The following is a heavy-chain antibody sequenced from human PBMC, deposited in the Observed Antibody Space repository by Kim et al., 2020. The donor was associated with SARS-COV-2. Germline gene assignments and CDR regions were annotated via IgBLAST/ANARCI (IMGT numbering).Heavy chain of an antibody. Sequence: GGSLRLSCAASGFRFNDYAMHWVRQAPGKGLEWVSGISWNSGTIDYADCVKGRFTISRDNAKNSLILQMNSLITNETAFYYCAKNSWYDYAFDSWGQGTL. CDR1: GFRFNDYA. V-gene: IGHV3-9*01. CDR2: ISWNSGTI. CDR3: AKNSWYDYAFDS. J-gene: IGHJ4*02. D-gene: IGHD5-12*01.